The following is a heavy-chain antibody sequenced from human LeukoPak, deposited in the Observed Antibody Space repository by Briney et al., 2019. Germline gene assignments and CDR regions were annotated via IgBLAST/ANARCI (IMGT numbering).Heavy chain of an antibody. CDR1: GFTFSSYW. V-gene: IGHV3-7*01. J-gene: IGHJ4*02. Sequence: GGSLRLSCVASGFTFSSYWMSWVRQAPGKGLEWVAKIKPDGSEKYYVDSVKGRFTISRDNSKNTLYLQMNSLRAEDTAVYYCAKDSEDGHNWAPFDYWGQGTLVTVSS. D-gene: IGHD5-24*01. CDR2: IKPDGSEK. CDR3: AKDSEDGHNWAPFDY.